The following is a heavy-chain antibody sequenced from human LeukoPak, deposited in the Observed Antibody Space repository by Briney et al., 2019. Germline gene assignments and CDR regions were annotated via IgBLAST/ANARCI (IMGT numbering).Heavy chain of an antibody. Sequence: ASVKVSCKAFGYTFTSNYMHWVRQAPGQGPEWMGVISPSGGSTTYAQKLQGRVTMTTDTSTSTAYMELRSLRSDDTAVYYCARQSVPYDSSGYSPIDYWGQGTLVTVSS. D-gene: IGHD3-22*01. CDR3: ARQSVPYDSSGYSPIDY. CDR2: ISPSGGST. CDR1: GYTFTSNY. J-gene: IGHJ4*02. V-gene: IGHV1-46*01.